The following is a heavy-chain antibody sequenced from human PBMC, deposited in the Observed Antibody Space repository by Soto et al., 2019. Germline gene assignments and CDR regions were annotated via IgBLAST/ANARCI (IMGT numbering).Heavy chain of an antibody. CDR2: IRRKANSYIT. CDR3: ARGPDTSTDYYGPFVY. CDR1: GFNFIDHY. V-gene: IGHV3-72*01. Sequence: GGSLRLSCAASGFNFIDHYMDWARQAPGKGLQWVGRIRRKANSYITVYAASVKGRFIISRHDSMNSLYLQMNSLKTEDTAVYYCARGPDTSTDYYGPFVYWGQGILVTVSS. D-gene: IGHD3-9*01. J-gene: IGHJ4*02.